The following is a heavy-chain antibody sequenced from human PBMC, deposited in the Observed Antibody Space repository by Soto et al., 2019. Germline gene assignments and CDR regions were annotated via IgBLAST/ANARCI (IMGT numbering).Heavy chain of an antibody. Sequence: GASVKVSCKVSGYTLTELSMHWVRQAPGKGLEWMGGFDPEDGETIYAQKFQGRVTMTEDTSTDTAYMELSSLRSEDTAVYYCATVDPKNYDYVWGSYRTSPHWFDPWGQGTLVTVSS. CDR2: FDPEDGET. CDR3: ATVDPKNYDYVWGSYRTSPHWFDP. D-gene: IGHD3-16*02. CDR1: GYTLTELS. J-gene: IGHJ5*02. V-gene: IGHV1-24*01.